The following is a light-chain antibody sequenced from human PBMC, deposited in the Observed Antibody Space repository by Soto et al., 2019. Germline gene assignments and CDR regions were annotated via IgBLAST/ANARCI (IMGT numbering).Light chain of an antibody. CDR1: QSISSW. CDR3: QQYNSNPVT. Sequence: DIQMTQSPSTLSASVGDRVTITCRASQSISSWLAWYQQKPGKAPKLLIYKASNLEYGVSPRFSGSGAGTEFTLTISSLQPDDFATYHCQQYNSNPVTFGQGTKLEIK. J-gene: IGKJ2*01. V-gene: IGKV1-5*03. CDR2: KAS.